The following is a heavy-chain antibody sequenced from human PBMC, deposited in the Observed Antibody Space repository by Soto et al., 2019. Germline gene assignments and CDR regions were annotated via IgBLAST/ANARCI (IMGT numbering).Heavy chain of an antibody. CDR2: IYYSRST. Sequence: PSETLSLTCTVSGGSISSSSYYWGWIRQPPGKGLEWIGSIYYSRSTYYNPSLKSRVTISVDTSKNQFSLKLSSVTAADTAVYYCARHSGGGYGSYYFDYWGQGTLVTVSS. D-gene: IGHD5-12*01. V-gene: IGHV4-39*01. CDR3: ARHSGGGYGSYYFDY. J-gene: IGHJ4*02. CDR1: GGSISSSSYY.